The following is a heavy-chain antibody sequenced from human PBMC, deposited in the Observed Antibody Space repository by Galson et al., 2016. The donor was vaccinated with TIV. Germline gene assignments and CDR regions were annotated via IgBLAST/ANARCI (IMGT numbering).Heavy chain of an antibody. J-gene: IGHJ4*02. V-gene: IGHV5-10-1*01. D-gene: IGHD2-21*01. Sequence: QSGAEVKKPGESLRISCKGSGYKFTNYWISWVRQMPGKGLEWMGKIDPSDSYINYSPSFQGHVTMSADKSINTAYLHWNRLKASDSAMYYCARLGCGADCYSGVVKWGQGTLVTVAS. CDR1: GYKFTNYW. CDR3: ARLGCGADCYSGVVK. CDR2: IDPSDSYI.